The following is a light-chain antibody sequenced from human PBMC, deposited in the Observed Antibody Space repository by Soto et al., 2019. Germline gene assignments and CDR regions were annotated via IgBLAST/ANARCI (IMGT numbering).Light chain of an antibody. CDR1: SSDVGGYNY. CDR3: ISYTHVNTFYV. J-gene: IGLJ1*01. V-gene: IGLV2-14*01. Sequence: QSALTQPASVSGSPGQSITISCTGTSSDVGGYNYVSWYQQHPGKAPKLMIYEVSNRPSGVSNRFSGSKSGNTASLTISGLQAEDEADYHCISYTHVNTFYVFGTRTK. CDR2: EVS.